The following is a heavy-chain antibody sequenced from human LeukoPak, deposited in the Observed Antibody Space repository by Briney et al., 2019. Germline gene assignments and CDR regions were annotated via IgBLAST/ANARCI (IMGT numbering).Heavy chain of an antibody. Sequence: SQTLSLTCTVSGGSISSGRYYWSWIRQPAGKGLEWIGRIYTSGSTNYNPSLKSRVTISVDTSKNQFSLKLSSVTAADTAVYYCARDPTYYYDSSGPGGFDYWGQGTLVTVSS. D-gene: IGHD3-22*01. CDR3: ARDPTYYYDSSGPGGFDY. J-gene: IGHJ4*02. CDR1: GGSISSGRYY. V-gene: IGHV4-61*02. CDR2: IYTSGST.